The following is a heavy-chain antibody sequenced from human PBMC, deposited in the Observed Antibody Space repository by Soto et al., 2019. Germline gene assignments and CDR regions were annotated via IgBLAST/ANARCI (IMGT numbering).Heavy chain of an antibody. CDR3: VRVVAIPGDTDN. Sequence: QVQLVQSGAEVRQPASSVKVSCKTSGGTFSSYAISWVRQAPGQGLEWMGGIVPIVDTSTYAQKFQGRVTITADGSTSTAYMELSSLRSEDTAIYYCVRVVAIPGDTDNWGQGTLVTVSS. V-gene: IGHV1-69*12. CDR2: IVPIVDTS. D-gene: IGHD2-15*01. J-gene: IGHJ4*02. CDR1: GGTFSSYA.